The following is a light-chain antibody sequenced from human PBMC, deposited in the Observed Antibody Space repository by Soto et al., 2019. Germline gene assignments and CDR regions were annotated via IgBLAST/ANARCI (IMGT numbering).Light chain of an antibody. CDR3: QQYGSSPTWT. V-gene: IGKV3-20*01. CDR2: GAS. J-gene: IGKJ1*01. CDR1: QSVSSGY. Sequence: EIVLTQSPGTLPLSPGEGATLSCRASQSVSSGYLAWYQQKPGQAPRLLIYGASNRATGIPDRFSGSGSGTDFTLTISRLEPEDFAVYYCQQYGSSPTWTFGQGTKVDI.